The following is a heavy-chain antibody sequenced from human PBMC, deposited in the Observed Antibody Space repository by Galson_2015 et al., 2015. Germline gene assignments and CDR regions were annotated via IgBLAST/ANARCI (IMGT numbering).Heavy chain of an antibody. Sequence: SVKVSCKASGYTFTSYAMHWVRQAPGQRLEWMGWINAGNGNTKYSQKFQGRVTITRDTSASTAYMELSSLRSEDTAVYYCASRTLGGIQLDPWGQGTLVTVSS. J-gene: IGHJ5*02. CDR3: ASRTLGGIQLDP. CDR2: INAGNGNT. D-gene: IGHD5-18*01. CDR1: GYTFTSYA. V-gene: IGHV1-3*01.